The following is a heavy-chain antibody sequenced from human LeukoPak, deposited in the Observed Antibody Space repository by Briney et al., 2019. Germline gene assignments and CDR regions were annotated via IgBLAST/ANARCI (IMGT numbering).Heavy chain of an antibody. Sequence: ASVKVSCKASGYTFTSYDINWVRQATGQGLEWMGWMNPNSGNTGYAQKFQGRVTITRNTSISTAYMELSSLRSEDTAVYYCARVDSSSWYGDAFDIWGQGTMVTVSS. J-gene: IGHJ3*02. CDR2: MNPNSGNT. CDR1: GYTFTSYD. V-gene: IGHV1-8*03. D-gene: IGHD6-13*01. CDR3: ARVDSSSWYGDAFDI.